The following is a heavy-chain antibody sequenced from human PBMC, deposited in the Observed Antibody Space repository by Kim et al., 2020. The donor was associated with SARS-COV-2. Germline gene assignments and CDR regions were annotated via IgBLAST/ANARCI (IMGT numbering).Heavy chain of an antibody. J-gene: IGHJ5*02. Sequence: YSQNFQGRVTITSDTSATTAFMELSSLTSADTAMYYCAREGSGSYNWLDPWGQGTLVTVSS. CDR3: AREGSGSYNWLDP. V-gene: IGHV1-3*01. D-gene: IGHD3-10*01.